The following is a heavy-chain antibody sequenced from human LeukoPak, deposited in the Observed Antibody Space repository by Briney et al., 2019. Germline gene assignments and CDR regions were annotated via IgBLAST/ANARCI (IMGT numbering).Heavy chain of an antibody. CDR2: VSSSARTI. Sequence: GGSLRLSCAASGFTFSDYYMSWIRQAPGKGLEWVSYVSSSARTIYSADSVKGRFTISRDNAKNSLSLQMNRLRAEDTAAYYCARIAYSGYFIDFWGQGTLVTVSS. CDR1: GFTFSDYY. J-gene: IGHJ4*02. V-gene: IGHV3-11*01. D-gene: IGHD5-12*01. CDR3: ARIAYSGYFIDF.